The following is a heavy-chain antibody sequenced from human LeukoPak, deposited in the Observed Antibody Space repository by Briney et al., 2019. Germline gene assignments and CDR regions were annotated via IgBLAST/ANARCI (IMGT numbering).Heavy chain of an antibody. CDR2: IIPIFGTA. J-gene: IGHJ4*02. CDR3: ARDSYGDYVPGYFDY. Sequence: ASVKVSCKASGGTFSSYTISWVRQAPGQGLEWMGRIIPIFGTANYAQKFQGRVTITTDESTSIAYMELSSLRSEDTAVYYCARDSYGDYVPGYFDYWGQGTLVTVSS. V-gene: IGHV1-69*05. D-gene: IGHD4-17*01. CDR1: GGTFSSYT.